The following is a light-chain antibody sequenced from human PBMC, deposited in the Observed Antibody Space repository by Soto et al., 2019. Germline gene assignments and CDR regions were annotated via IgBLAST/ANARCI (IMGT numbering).Light chain of an antibody. J-gene: IGKJ1*01. CDR2: GAS. V-gene: IGKV3-20*01. CDR1: QSVSSSY. CDR3: QQYNNWPPEGT. Sequence: EIVLTQSPGTLSLSPGERATLSCRASQSVSSSYLAWYQQKPGQAPRLLIYGASSRATGIPDRFSGSGSGTEFTLTISSLQSEDFAVYYCQQYNNWPPEGTFGQGTKVDIK.